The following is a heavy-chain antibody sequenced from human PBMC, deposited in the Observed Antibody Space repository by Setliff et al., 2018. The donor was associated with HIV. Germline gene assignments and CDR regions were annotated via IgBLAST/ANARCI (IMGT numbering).Heavy chain of an antibody. CDR2: IYYSGST. J-gene: IGHJ5*02. D-gene: IGHD2-21*02. Sequence: LSLTCTVSGGSISSSSYYWGWIRQPPGKGLEWIGNIYYSGSTYYNPSLKSRVTISVDTSKNQFSLKLGSVTAADTAVYYCAGSIVVVTAAPLTWGQGTLVTVSS. V-gene: IGHV4-39*01. CDR1: GGSISSSSYY. CDR3: AGSIVVVTAAPLT.